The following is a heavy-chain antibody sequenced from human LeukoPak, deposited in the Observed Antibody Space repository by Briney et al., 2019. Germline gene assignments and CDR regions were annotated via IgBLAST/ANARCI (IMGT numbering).Heavy chain of an antibody. D-gene: IGHD2-15*01. CDR3: AKERNDCSGGSCHYSDAFDI. Sequence: PGRSLRLSCAASGFTFSGYGMHWVRQAPGKWLEWVAVIWYDGSNKYYADSVKGRFTISRDNSKNTLYLQMNSLRAEDTAVYYCAKERNDCSGGSCHYSDAFDIWGQGTMVTVSS. V-gene: IGHV3-33*06. CDR2: IWYDGSNK. J-gene: IGHJ3*02. CDR1: GFTFSGYG.